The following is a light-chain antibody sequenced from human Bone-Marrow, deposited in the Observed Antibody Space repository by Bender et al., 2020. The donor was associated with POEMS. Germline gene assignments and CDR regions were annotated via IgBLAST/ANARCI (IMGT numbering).Light chain of an antibody. V-gene: IGLV2-8*01. CDR2: EGT. CDR1: SSDVGAYNL. CDR3: SSYAGSNNFEV. Sequence: QSALTQPASVSGSPGQSITISCTGTSSDVGAYNLVSWYQQHPGKAPKLMIYEGTKRPSGVPDRFSGSKSGNTASLTVSGLQAEDEAGYYCSSYAGSNNFEVFGGGTKLTVL. J-gene: IGLJ2*01.